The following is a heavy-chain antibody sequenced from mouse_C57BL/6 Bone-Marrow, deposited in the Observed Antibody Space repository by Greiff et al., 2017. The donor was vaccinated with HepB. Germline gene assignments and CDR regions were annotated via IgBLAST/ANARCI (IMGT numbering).Heavy chain of an antibody. CDR3: ARTGTTVLDY. CDR2: IYPGSGST. CDR1: GYTFTSYW. J-gene: IGHJ2*01. D-gene: IGHD1-1*01. V-gene: IGHV1-55*01. Sequence: VKLQQPGAELVKPGASVKMSCKASGYTFTSYWITWVKQRPGQGLVWIGDIYPGSGSTNYNAKFKSKATLTVDTSSSTAYMQLRILTSEDSEVYYCARTGTTVLDYWGQGHTITVTS.